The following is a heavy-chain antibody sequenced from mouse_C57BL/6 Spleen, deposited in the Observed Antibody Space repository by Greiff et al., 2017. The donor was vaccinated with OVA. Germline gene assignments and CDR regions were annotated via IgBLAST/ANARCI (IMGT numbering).Heavy chain of an antibody. J-gene: IGHJ3*01. V-gene: IGHV5-16*01. D-gene: IGHD1-1*01. Sequence: DVQLVESEGGLVQPGSSMKLSCTASGFTFSDYYMAWVRQVPEKGLEWVANINYDGSSTYYLDSLKSRFIISRDNAKNILYLQMSSLKSEDTATYYCARGGHYYGSSYGAWFAYWGQGTLVTVSA. CDR3: ARGGHYYGSSYGAWFAY. CDR2: INYDGSST. CDR1: GFTFSDYY.